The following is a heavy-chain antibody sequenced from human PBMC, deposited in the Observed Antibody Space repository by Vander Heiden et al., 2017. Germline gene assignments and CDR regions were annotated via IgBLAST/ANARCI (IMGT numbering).Heavy chain of an antibody. V-gene: IGHV3-7*01. D-gene: IGHD2-15*01. J-gene: IGHJ5*01. Sequence: EVQLVESGGGLVQPGGSLRPSCTASGFIFNNYWMSWVRQAPGKGLEWVANIKQDGSEKNYVDSVKGRFTISRDNAKNSLYLQMSSLRAEDTAVYYCANQYYCSGAICSFDSWGQGTLVTVSS. CDR2: IKQDGSEK. CDR1: GFIFNNYW. CDR3: ANQYYCSGAICSFDS.